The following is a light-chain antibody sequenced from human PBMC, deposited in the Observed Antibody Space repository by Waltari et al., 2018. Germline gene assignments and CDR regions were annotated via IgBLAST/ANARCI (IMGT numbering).Light chain of an antibody. J-gene: IGKJ1*01. CDR1: QNIRTH. CDR2: AAS. V-gene: IGKV1-39*01. CDR3: QQSFSSPWT. Sequence: DIQMTQSPSSLSASVGDTVTVTCRASQNIRTHLNWYQQKPATAPKLLIYAASTLHRGVPSRFSASASGTDVTLTVTNLQPDDFAVYFCQQSFSSPWTFGQGTKVDIK.